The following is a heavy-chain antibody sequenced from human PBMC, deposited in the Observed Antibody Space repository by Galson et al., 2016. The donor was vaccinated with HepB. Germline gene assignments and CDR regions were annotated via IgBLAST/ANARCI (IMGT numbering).Heavy chain of an antibody. CDR2: INTVNGKS. CDR3: ARDRAFGPGSLGFDP. J-gene: IGHJ5*02. D-gene: IGHD3-10*01. V-gene: IGHV7-4-1*02. CDR1: GYTFTAYA. Sequence: SVKVSCKASGYTFTAYALVWVRQAPGQGLESMGWINTVNGKSTYAQGFTGRFVLSLDTSVDTAYLQVSSLKPEDTAIYFCARDRAFGPGSLGFDPWGQGTLVTVSS.